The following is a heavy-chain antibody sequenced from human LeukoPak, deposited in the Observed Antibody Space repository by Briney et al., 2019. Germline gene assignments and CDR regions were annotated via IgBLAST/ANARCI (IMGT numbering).Heavy chain of an antibody. D-gene: IGHD3-10*01. V-gene: IGHV4-59*01. CDR2: IYYSGST. Sequence: SETLSLTCTVSGGSISTYYWSWIRQPPGKGLEWIGYIYYSGSTNYNPSLKSRVTISVDTSKNQFSLKLSSVTAADTAVYYCATDQSGWFDPWGQGTLVTVSS. CDR1: GGSISTYY. J-gene: IGHJ5*02. CDR3: ATDQSGWFDP.